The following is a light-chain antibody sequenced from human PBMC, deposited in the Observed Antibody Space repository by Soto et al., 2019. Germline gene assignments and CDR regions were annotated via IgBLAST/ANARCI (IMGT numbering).Light chain of an antibody. V-gene: IGKV3-20*01. CDR3: QQYGSSWT. J-gene: IGKJ1*01. CDR1: QTVSSTY. Sequence: EIVLTQSPGTLSLSPGERATLSCRASQTVSSTYLAWYQQKTGQAPRLLFYGASSRATGIPDRYSGSGSGTDFILTFSRLEPEDFAMYYCQQYGSSWTFGQGTKVEIK. CDR2: GAS.